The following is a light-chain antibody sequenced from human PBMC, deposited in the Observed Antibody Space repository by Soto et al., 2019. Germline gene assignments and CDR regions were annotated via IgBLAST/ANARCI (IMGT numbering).Light chain of an antibody. V-gene: IGLV2-11*01. CDR1: SRDVGFSNY. CDR2: DVA. J-gene: IGLJ1*01. CDR3: CSYVGGDTLI. Sequence: QTVLTQPRSVSGSPGQTVTISRTGTSRDVGFSNYIPWYQQHPGEAPKLVIYDVAQRPSGVPDRLSGSRSGKTASLTISGLQPDDEGDYYCCSYVGGDTLIFGSGTKVTVL.